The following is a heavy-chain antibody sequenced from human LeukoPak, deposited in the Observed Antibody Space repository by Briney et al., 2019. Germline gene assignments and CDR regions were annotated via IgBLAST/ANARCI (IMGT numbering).Heavy chain of an antibody. V-gene: IGHV1-2*02. Sequence: ASVKVSCKASGYTFTGYYMHWVRQAPGQGLEWMGWINPNSGGTNYAQKFQGRVTMTRDTSISTAYMELSRLRSDDTAVYYCAREYCSSTSCYVGIWGQGTLVTVSS. CDR2: INPNSGGT. CDR3: AREYCSSTSCYVGI. J-gene: IGHJ4*02. CDR1: GYTFTGYY. D-gene: IGHD2-2*01.